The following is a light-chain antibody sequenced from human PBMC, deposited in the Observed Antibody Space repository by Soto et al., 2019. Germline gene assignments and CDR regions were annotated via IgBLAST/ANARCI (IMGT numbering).Light chain of an antibody. CDR2: GAS. CDR1: QSVSSNF. Sequence: EIVLTQSPGTLSLSPGEGATLSCRASQSVSSNFLAWYQQKPGQAPRLLIYGASSRATGIPDRFSGSGSGTYFTLTISRLDPEDFAVYYCQHYGSAPSTFGQGTRLEIK. V-gene: IGKV3-20*01. CDR3: QHYGSAPST. J-gene: IGKJ5*01.